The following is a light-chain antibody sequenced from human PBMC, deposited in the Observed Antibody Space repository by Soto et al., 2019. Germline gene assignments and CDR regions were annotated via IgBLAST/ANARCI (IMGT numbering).Light chain of an antibody. CDR2: AAS. Sequence: DIQMTQSPSSLSASVGDRVTITCRASQTIIRYLNWYQQKPGRAPNLLIYAASSLHTGVPSRFSASGSGTEFTLTISSLQPVDSATYYCQQSYSTLFTFGPGTRVEIK. J-gene: IGKJ3*01. V-gene: IGKV1-39*01. CDR3: QQSYSTLFT. CDR1: QTIIRY.